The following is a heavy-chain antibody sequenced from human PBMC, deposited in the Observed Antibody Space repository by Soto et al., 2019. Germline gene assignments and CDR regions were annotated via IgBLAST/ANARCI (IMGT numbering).Heavy chain of an antibody. V-gene: IGHV3-66*01. CDR2: IYSGGYT. CDR3: AREAIIVIAAPEYYFDY. D-gene: IGHD3-22*01. J-gene: IGHJ4*02. Sequence: EVQLVESGGDLVQRGGSLRLSCAASGFDVSNTDMSWVRQAPGKGLEWFSVIYSGGYTNYADSVKGRFIVSRDSPTNTLYLQMDSLRAEDTAVYYCAREAIIVIAAPEYYFDYWGQGTLVTVSS. CDR1: GFDVSNTD.